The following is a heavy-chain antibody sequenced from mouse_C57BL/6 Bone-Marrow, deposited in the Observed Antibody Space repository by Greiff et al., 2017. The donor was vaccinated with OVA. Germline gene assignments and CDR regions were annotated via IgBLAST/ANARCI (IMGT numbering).Heavy chain of an antibody. CDR1: GYTFTDYY. Sequence: VQLQQSGPVLVKPGASVKMSCKASGYTFTDYYMNWVKQSHGKSLEWIGDINPYNGGTNSNQKFKGKATLTVDKSSSTAYMALNSLTSEDSAVYYCANRPFYAMDYWGQGTSVTVSS. CDR2: INPYNGGT. J-gene: IGHJ4*01. V-gene: IGHV1-19*01. CDR3: ANRPFYAMDY.